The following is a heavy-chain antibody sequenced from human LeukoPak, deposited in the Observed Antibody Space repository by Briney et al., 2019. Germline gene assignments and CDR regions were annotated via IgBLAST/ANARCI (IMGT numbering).Heavy chain of an antibody. CDR2: INPNSGGT. V-gene: IGHV1-2*02. J-gene: IGHJ4*02. CDR1: GYTFTGYY. Sequence: ASVKVSCKASGYTFTGYYMHWVRQAPGQGLEWMGWINPNSGGTNYAQKFQGRVTMTRDTSISTAYMELSRLRSDDTAVYYCARDEWFGELLYYFDYWGQGTLVTVSS. D-gene: IGHD3-10*01. CDR3: ARDEWFGELLYYFDY.